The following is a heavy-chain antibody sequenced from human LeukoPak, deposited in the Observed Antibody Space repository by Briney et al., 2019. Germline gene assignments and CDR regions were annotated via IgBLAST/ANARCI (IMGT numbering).Heavy chain of an antibody. Sequence: LAGGSLRLSCAASGFTFSSYWMHWVRQAPGKGLVWVSRIRSDGSSTTYADSVKGRFTISRDNTKNTLYLQMNSLRAADTAVYYFARDDYNRHWGQGTLVTVSS. V-gene: IGHV3-74*01. CDR1: GFTFSSYW. CDR3: ARDDYNRH. CDR2: IRSDGSST. D-gene: IGHD4-11*01. J-gene: IGHJ4*02.